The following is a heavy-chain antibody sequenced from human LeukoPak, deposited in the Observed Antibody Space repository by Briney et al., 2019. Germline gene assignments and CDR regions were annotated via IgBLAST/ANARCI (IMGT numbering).Heavy chain of an antibody. CDR3: ARARNYYDF. CDR1: GGSISSGGYT. CDR2: IYHSGST. D-gene: IGHD3-22*01. V-gene: IGHV4-30-2*01. J-gene: IGHJ4*02. Sequence: SETPSLTCAVSGGSISSGGYTWSWIRQPPGKGLEWIGYIYHSGSTYYNPSLKSRVTISVDRSKNQFSLKLSSVTAADTAVYYCARARNYYDFWGQGTLVTVSS.